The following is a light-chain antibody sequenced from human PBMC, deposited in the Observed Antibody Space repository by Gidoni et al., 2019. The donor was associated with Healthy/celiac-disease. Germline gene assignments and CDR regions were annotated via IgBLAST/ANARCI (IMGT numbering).Light chain of an antibody. CDR3: QQYGSSPLT. Sequence: EIVLPHSHATLSLSPGERATLSCGASQSVSSSYVAWYQQKPGLAPRLLIYGASSRATGIPDRFSGSGSGTDFTLTISRLEPEDFAVYYCQQYGSSPLTFGGGTKVEIK. V-gene: IGKV3D-20*01. CDR1: QSVSSSY. J-gene: IGKJ4*01. CDR2: GAS.